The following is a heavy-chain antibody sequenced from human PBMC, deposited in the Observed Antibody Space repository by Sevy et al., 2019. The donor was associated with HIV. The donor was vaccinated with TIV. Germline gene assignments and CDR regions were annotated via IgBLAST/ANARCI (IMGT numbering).Heavy chain of an antibody. CDR1: GFTCSTHA. Sequence: GGSLRLSCATSGFTCSTHAMHWVRQAPGKGLEWVAVISYDGSEKYYADSVRGRFTISRDNSKNTLYLQMNSLRVEDTAIYYCAKMQGGSYNYYGMDVWGQGTTVTVSS. CDR3: AKMQGGSYNYYGMDV. CDR2: ISYDGSEK. J-gene: IGHJ6*02. V-gene: IGHV3-30*18. D-gene: IGHD1-26*01.